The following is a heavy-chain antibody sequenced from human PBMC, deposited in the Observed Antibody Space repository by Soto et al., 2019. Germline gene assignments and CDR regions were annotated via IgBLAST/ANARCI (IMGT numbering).Heavy chain of an antibody. Sequence: PGGSLRLSCAASGFTFSSYDMHWVRQATGKGLEWVSAIGTAGDTYYPGSVKGRFTISRENAKNSLYLQMNSLRAGDTAVYYCARASGTYYDFWSGYYRHYYYYGMDVWGQGTTVTVSS. J-gene: IGHJ6*02. V-gene: IGHV3-13*01. CDR2: IGTAGDT. D-gene: IGHD3-3*01. CDR3: ARASGTYYDFWSGYYRHYYYYGMDV. CDR1: GFTFSSYD.